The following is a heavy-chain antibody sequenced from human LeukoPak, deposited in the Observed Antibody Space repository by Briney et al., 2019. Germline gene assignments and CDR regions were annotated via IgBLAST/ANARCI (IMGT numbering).Heavy chain of an antibody. Sequence: GGSLRLSCAASGFTFSDYYMSWIRQAPGKGLEWVSYISSSGSTIYYADSVKGRFTISRDNAKNSLYLQMNSLRAEDTAVYYCARATPPPRDFVYFDYWGQGTLVTVSS. J-gene: IGHJ4*02. CDR1: GFTFSDYY. CDR2: ISSSGSTI. V-gene: IGHV3-11*01. CDR3: ARATPPPRDFVYFDY. D-gene: IGHD3/OR15-3a*01.